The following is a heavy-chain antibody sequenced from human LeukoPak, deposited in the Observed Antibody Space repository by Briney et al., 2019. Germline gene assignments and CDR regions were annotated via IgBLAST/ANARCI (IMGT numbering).Heavy chain of an antibody. CDR1: GGSFSGYY. Sequence: PSETLSLTCAVYGGSFSGYYWSWIRQPPGKGLEWIGEINHSGSTNYNPSLKSRVTISVDTSKNQFSLKLSSVTAADTAVYYCARRSGIAVAGTPRGAFDIWGQGTMVTVSS. V-gene: IGHV4-34*01. CDR2: INHSGST. J-gene: IGHJ3*02. D-gene: IGHD6-19*01. CDR3: ARRSGIAVAGTPRGAFDI.